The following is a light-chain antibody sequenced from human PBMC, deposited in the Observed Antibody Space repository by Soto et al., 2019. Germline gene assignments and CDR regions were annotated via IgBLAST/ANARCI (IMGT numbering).Light chain of an antibody. J-gene: IGLJ2*01. CDR1: SSDVGGYNY. Sequence: QSALTQPASVSGSPGQSITISCTGTSSDVGGYNYVSWYQQHPGNAPKLMIYEVSNRPSGVSNRFSGSKSGNTASLTISGLQAEDEADYSCSSYTSSSTLVFGGGTKVTVL. V-gene: IGLV2-14*01. CDR3: SSYTSSSTLV. CDR2: EVS.